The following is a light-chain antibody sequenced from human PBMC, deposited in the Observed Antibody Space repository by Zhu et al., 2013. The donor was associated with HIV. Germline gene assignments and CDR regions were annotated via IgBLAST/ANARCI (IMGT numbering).Light chain of an antibody. CDR1: TTDVNNYKS. CDR2: GVY. V-gene: IGLV2-14*01. Sequence: QSALTQPPSASGSPGQSVTISCTGTTTDVNNYKSVSWYQQHPGKAPKVIIFGVYNRPSGVSDRFSASKSGATASLTISGLQAEDEADYYCSSYTTLSTPYVFGTGTKVTVL. J-gene: IGLJ1*01. CDR3: SSYTTLSTPYV.